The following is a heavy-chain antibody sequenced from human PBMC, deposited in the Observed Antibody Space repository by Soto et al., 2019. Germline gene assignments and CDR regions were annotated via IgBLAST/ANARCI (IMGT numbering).Heavy chain of an antibody. V-gene: IGHV3-23*01. CDR2: ISGRGDGT. D-gene: IGHD3-22*01. J-gene: IGHJ4*02. Sequence: PGGSLRLSCAASGFTFSDYAMAWVRQAPGKGLEWVSSISGRGDGTYCAGSVKGRFTISRDNSKNTVYLQMNSLRAEDTAVYYCAKDRYYDSSGYYYFGQGTLVTVSS. CDR1: GFTFSDYA. CDR3: AKDRYYDSSGYYY.